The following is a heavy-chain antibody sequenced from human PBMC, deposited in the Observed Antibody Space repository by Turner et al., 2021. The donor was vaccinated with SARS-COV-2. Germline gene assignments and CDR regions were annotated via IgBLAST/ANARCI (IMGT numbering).Heavy chain of an antibody. V-gene: IGHV3-7*01. D-gene: IGHD3-3*01. CDR3: ARDRSTYYDFWSGYWHFDY. CDR2: INQDGSEK. Sequence: EVQLVESGGGLVQPGGSLRLSCSASGFTFSSYWMSWVRQAPGKGLEWVANINQDGSEKYYVDYVKGRFTISRDNAKNSLYLQMNSLRAEDTAVYYCARDRSTYYDFWSGYWHFDYWGQGTLVTVSS. CDR1: GFTFSSYW. J-gene: IGHJ4*02.